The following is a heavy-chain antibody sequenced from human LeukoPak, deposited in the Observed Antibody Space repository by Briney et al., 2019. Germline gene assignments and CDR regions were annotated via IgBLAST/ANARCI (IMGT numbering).Heavy chain of an antibody. Sequence: SETLSLTCTVSGGSISSYYWSWIRQPPGKGLEWIGYIYYSGSTNYNPSLKSRVTISVDTSKNQFSLKLSSVTAADTAVYYRARDSLTYYDFWDYGMDVWGQGTTVTVSS. V-gene: IGHV4-59*01. D-gene: IGHD3-3*01. J-gene: IGHJ6*02. CDR2: IYYSGST. CDR3: ARDSLTYYDFWDYGMDV. CDR1: GGSISSYY.